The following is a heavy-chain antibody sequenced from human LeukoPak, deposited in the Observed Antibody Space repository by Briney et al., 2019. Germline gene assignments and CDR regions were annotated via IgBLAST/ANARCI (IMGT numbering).Heavy chain of an antibody. V-gene: IGHV4-34*01. CDR3: ARGAMVRGVNP. CDR1: GGSFGGYY. Sequence: SETLSLTCAVYGGSFGGYYWSWIRQPPGKGLEWIGEINHSGSTNYNPSLKSRVTISVDTSKNQFSLKLSSVTAADTAVYYCARGAMVRGVNPWGQGTLVTVSS. D-gene: IGHD3-10*01. CDR2: INHSGST. J-gene: IGHJ5*02.